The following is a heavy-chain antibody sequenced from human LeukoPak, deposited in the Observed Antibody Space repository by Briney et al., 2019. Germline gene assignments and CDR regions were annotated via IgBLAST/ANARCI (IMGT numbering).Heavy chain of an antibody. J-gene: IGHJ6*03. CDR2: INHSGST. Sequence: SETLSLTCAVYGGSFSGYYWSWIHQPPGKGLEWIGEINHSGSTNYNPSLKSRVTISVDTSKNQLSLKLSSVTAADTAVYYCARVPRSYYYYYYMDVWGKGTTVTVSS. V-gene: IGHV4-34*01. CDR3: ARVPRSYYYYYYMDV. CDR1: GGSFSGYY.